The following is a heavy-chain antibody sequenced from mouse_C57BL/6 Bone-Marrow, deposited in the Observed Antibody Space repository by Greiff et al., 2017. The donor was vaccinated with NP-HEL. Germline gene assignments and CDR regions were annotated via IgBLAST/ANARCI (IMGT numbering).Heavy chain of an antibody. CDR2: ISDGGSYT. V-gene: IGHV5-4*01. CDR3: ARDTTYYGSSYSWYFDV. J-gene: IGHJ1*03. D-gene: IGHD1-1*01. Sequence: EVQRVESGGGLVKPGGSLKLSCAASGFTFSSYAMSWVRQTPEKRLEWVATISDGGSYTYYPDNVKGRFTISRDNAKNNLYLQMSHLKSEDTAMYDCARDTTYYGSSYSWYFDVWGTGTTVTVSS. CDR1: GFTFSSYA.